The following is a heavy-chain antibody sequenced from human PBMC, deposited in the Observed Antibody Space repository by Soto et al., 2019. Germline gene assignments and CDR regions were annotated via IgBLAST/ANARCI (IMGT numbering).Heavy chain of an antibody. CDR2: IIPIFGTA. V-gene: IGHV1-69*01. J-gene: IGHJ4*02. CDR3: ARVRGNIVATGIFDY. CDR1: GGTFSSYA. D-gene: IGHD5-12*01. Sequence: QVQLVQXXAEVKKPGSSVKVSCKASGGTFSSYAISWVRQAPGQGLEXMGGIIPIFGTANYAQKFQGRVTITADESTSTAYMELSSLRSEDTAVYYCARVRGNIVATGIFDYWGQGTLVTVSS.